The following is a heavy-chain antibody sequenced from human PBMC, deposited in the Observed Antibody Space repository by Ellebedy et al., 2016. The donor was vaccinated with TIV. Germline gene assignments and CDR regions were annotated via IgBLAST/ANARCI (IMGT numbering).Heavy chain of an antibody. V-gene: IGHV3-74*01. Sequence: PGGSLRLSCAPSGFTFSRYWMHWVRQAPGKGLEWVSRIYTDGSSTNYADSVKGRFTISRDNAKNTLYLQMNSLRAEDTAVYYCARDDDPNSGYDPYYYFDLWGRGTLVTVSS. CDR3: ARDDDPNSGYDPYYYFDL. CDR1: GFTFSRYW. D-gene: IGHD5-12*01. CDR2: IYTDGSST. J-gene: IGHJ2*01.